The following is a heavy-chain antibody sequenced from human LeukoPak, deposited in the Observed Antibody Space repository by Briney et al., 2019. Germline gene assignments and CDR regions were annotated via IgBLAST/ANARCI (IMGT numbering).Heavy chain of an antibody. D-gene: IGHD6-13*01. Sequence: GGSLRLSCAASAFTFSSYSMNWVRQAPGKGLEWVSSISSSSSYIYYADSVKGRFTISRDNAKNSLYLQMNSLRAEDTAVYYCARGYSSSWDEVDWFDPWGQGTLVTVSS. J-gene: IGHJ5*02. V-gene: IGHV3-21*01. CDR2: ISSSSSYI. CDR3: ARGYSSSWDEVDWFDP. CDR1: AFTFSSYS.